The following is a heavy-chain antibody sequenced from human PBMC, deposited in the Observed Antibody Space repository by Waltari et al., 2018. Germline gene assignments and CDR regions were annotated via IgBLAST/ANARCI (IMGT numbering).Heavy chain of an antibody. CDR2: IYYSGST. CDR1: GGYIRSYY. CDR3: ARAYYYYYMDV. Sequence: QVQLQESGPGLVKPSETLSLTCTVSGGYIRSYYWSWIRQPPGKGLEWIGYIYYSGSTNYNPSLKSRVTISVDTSKNQFSLKLSSVTAADTAMYYCARAYYYYYMDVWGKGTTVTISS. J-gene: IGHJ6*03. V-gene: IGHV4-59*01.